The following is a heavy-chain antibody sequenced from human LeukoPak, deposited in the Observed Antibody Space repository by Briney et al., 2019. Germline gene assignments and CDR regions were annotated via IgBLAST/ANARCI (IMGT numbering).Heavy chain of an antibody. J-gene: IGHJ3*02. V-gene: IGHV3-23*01. CDR3: AKGAYVSYALASGTFDI. D-gene: IGHD1-26*01. Sequence: GGSLRLSCAASGFTFSSYAMSWVRQAPGKGLEWVSAISGSGGSSYYADSVKGRFTISRGTSNSTLLLQMNSLRAEDTAVYYCAKGAYVSYALASGTFDIWGLGTMVTVSS. CDR2: ISGSGGSS. CDR1: GFTFSSYA.